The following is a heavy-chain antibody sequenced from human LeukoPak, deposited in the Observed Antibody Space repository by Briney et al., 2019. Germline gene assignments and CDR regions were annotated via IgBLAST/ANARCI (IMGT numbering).Heavy chain of an antibody. D-gene: IGHD3-16*02. J-gene: IGHJ4*02. V-gene: IGHV3-20*04. Sequence: PGGSLRLSCAASGFTFSSYAMSWVRQAPGKGLEWVSGINWNGGSTGYADSVKGRFTISRDNAKNTLNLQMNSLRAEDTAVYYCAKLYQPDYWGQGTLVTVSS. CDR3: AKLYQPDY. CDR2: INWNGGST. CDR1: GFTFSSYA.